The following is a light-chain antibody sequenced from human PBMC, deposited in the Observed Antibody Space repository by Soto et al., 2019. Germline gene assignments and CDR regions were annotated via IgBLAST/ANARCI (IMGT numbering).Light chain of an antibody. CDR2: EFS. CDR1: SSDVGAYNY. CDR3: SSHGGSNNFYV. V-gene: IGLV2-8*01. J-gene: IGLJ1*01. Sequence: QSVLTQPPSASGSPGQSVTISGIGTSSDVGAYNYVSWYQQHPGKVPKLMIYEFSKRPSGVPDRFSASKSGNTASLTVSGLQAEDEADYYCSSHGGSNNFYVFGTGTKVTVL.